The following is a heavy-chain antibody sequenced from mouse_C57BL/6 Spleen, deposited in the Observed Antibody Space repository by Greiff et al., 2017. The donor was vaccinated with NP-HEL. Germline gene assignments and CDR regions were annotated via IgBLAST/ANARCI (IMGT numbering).Heavy chain of an antibody. J-gene: IGHJ2*01. CDR1: GYTFTSYW. CDR3: ARERAYYSNPFDY. D-gene: IGHD2-5*01. V-gene: IGHV1-64*01. CDR2: IHPNSGST. Sequence: VQLQQPGAELVKPGASVKLSCKASGYTFTSYWMHWVKQRPGQGLEWIGMIHPNSGSTNYNEKFKSKATLTVDKSSSTAYMQLSSLTSEDSAVYYCARERAYYSNPFDYWGQGTTLTVSS.